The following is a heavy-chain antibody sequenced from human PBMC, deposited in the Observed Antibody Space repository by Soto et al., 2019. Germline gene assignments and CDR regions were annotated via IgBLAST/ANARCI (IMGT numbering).Heavy chain of an antibody. D-gene: IGHD2-8*02. CDR1: GGTFSIYG. CDR2: IIPILTTP. Sequence: QVQLVQSGAEVKKTGSSVKVSCKASGGTFSIYGFSWVRQSPGQGPEWLGGIIPILTTPNYAQKFQGRVTIVADESTTTVYLELTSLKFEDTAVYYCATSVGMAPTGECGMDVWGRGTSVTVSS. CDR3: ATSVGMAPTGECGMDV. J-gene: IGHJ6*02. V-gene: IGHV1-69*01.